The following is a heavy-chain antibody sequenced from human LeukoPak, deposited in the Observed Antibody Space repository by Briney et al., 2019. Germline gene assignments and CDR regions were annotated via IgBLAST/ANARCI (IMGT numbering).Heavy chain of an antibody. CDR3: AKVPMDAGWLVLDY. CDR1: GFTFSSYA. V-gene: IGHV3-30-3*01. Sequence: PGGSLRLSCAASGFTFSSYAMHWVRQAPGKGLEWVAVISYDGSNKYYADSVKGRFTISRDNSKNTLYLQMNSLRAEDTAVYYCAKVPMDAGWLVLDYWGQGTLVTVSS. CDR2: ISYDGSNK. D-gene: IGHD6-19*01. J-gene: IGHJ4*02.